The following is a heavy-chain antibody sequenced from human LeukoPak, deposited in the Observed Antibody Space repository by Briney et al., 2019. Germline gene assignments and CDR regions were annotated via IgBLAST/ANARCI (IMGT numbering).Heavy chain of an antibody. CDR1: GFTFSSYA. Sequence: SGGSLRLSCAASGFTFSSYAMSWVRQAPGKGLEWVSAISGSGGSTYYADSVKGRFTISRDNPKNTLYLQMNTLRAEDTAVYYCAKNRGDITSSRVGCDYWGQGALVTVSS. CDR2: ISGSGGST. J-gene: IGHJ4*02. CDR3: AKNRGDITSSRVGCDY. V-gene: IGHV3-23*01. D-gene: IGHD2-15*01.